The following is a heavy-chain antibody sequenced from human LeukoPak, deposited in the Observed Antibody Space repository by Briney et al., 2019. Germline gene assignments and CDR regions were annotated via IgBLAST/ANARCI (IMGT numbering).Heavy chain of an antibody. V-gene: IGHV3-48*02. CDR1: GFTFSSYS. J-gene: IGHJ3*02. CDR3: ARDDKWAFDI. CDR2: ISSSSSNI. Sequence: PGGSLRLSCAASGFTFSSYSMNWIRQAPGKGLEWVSYISSSSSNILYADSVGGRFTISRDNAKNSLYLQMNSLRDEDTAVYYCARDDKWAFDIWGQGTMVTVSS. D-gene: IGHD1-26*01.